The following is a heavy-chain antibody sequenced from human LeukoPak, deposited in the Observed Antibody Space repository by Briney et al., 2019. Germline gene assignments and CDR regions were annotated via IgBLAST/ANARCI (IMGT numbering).Heavy chain of an antibody. CDR3: ARVSLRDQAAALDY. CDR1: GGSVSGYY. V-gene: IGHV4-59*02. CDR2: VYYTGST. J-gene: IGHJ4*02. Sequence: SETLSLTCTVSGGSVSGYYWSWIRQPPGKGLEWIGYVYYTGSTNYNPSLKSRVTISVDTSKNQFSLKLSSVTAADTAVYYCARVSLRDQAAALDYWGQGTLVTVSS. D-gene: IGHD6-13*01.